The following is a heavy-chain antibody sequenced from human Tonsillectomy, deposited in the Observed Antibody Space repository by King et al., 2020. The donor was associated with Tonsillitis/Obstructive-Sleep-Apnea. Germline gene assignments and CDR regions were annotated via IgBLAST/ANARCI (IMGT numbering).Heavy chain of an antibody. D-gene: IGHD3-9*01. CDR1: GFTFSTYW. V-gene: IGHV3-74*01. Sequence: VQLVESGGGLVQPGGSLRLSCTASGFTFSTYWMHWVRQAPGKGLVWVSRIKSDGSRTNYADSVKGRFTISRDNAKNTLYLQMNSLRAEDTAVYYCARGGDVLTGSNNCFDPWGQGTLVTVSS. J-gene: IGHJ5*02. CDR2: IKSDGSRT. CDR3: ARGGDVLTGSNNCFDP.